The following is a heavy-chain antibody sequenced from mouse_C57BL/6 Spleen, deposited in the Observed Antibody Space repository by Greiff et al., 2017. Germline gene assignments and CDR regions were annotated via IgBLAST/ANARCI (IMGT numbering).Heavy chain of an antibody. J-gene: IGHJ1*03. CDR2: IRNKANGYTS. CDR1: GFTFTDYY. Sequence: EVKLQESGAGLVQPGGSLSLSCAASGFTFTDYYMSWVRQPPGKGLEWLGFIRNKANGYTSEYSASVKGRFTTSRDTSQSILYLQTNALRAEDSATNYGAGYSNWYFDVWGTGTTVTVSS. CDR3: AGYSNWYFDV. V-gene: IGHV7-3*01.